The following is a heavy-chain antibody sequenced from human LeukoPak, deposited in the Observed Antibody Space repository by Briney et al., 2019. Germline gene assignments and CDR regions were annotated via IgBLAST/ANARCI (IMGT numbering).Heavy chain of an antibody. CDR2: ISGSGGST. CDR1: GFTFSSYA. J-gene: IGHJ4*02. CDR3: AKDQVKQQLVKTRFDY. D-gene: IGHD6-13*01. Sequence: GGSLRLSCAASGFTFSSYAMSWVRQAPGKGLEWVSAISGSGGSTYYADSVKGRFPISRDNSKNTLYLQMNSLRAEDTAVYYCAKDQVKQQLVKTRFDYWGQGTLVTVSS. V-gene: IGHV3-23*01.